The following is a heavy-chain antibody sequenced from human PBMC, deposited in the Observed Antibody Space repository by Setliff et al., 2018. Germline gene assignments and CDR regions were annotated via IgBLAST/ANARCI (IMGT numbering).Heavy chain of an antibody. V-gene: IGHV4-59*13. CDR2: VHYSGDS. CDR3: ARHALSFDSAWDV. J-gene: IGHJ6*04. Sequence: SETLSLTCTVSGGSMTSYYWSWIRQSPWKGLEWIGYVHYSGDSNYNPSLKSRVTMSVDTSKNQFSLNLRSVTAADTAVYYCARHALSFDSAWDVWGKGTTVTVSS. D-gene: IGHD3-9*01. CDR1: GGSMTSYY.